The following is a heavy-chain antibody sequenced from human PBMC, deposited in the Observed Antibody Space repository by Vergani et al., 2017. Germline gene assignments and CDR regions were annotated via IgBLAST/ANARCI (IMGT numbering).Heavy chain of an antibody. J-gene: IGHJ4*02. D-gene: IGHD5-24*01. CDR2: IYYSGST. CDR1: GGSISSGGYY. V-gene: IGHV4-31*03. CDR3: ARGLRDGYNLYYFDY. Sequence: QLQLQESGPGLVKPSQTLSLTCTVSGGSISSGGYYWSWIRQHPGKGLEWIGYIYYSGSTYYNPSLKSRVTISVDTSKNQFSLKLSSVTAADTAVYYCARGLRDGYNLYYFDYWGQGTLVTVSS.